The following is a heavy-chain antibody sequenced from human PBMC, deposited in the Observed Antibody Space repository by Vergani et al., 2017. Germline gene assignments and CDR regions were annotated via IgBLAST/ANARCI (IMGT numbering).Heavy chain of an antibody. CDR1: GGTFSSYT. Sequence: QVQLVQSGAEVKKPGSSVKVSCKASGGTFSSYTISWVRQAPGQGLEWMGRIIPILGIANSAQKFQGRVTITADKSTSTAYMELSSLRSEDTAVYYCARGTYDILTGGWFDPWGQGTLVTVSS. CDR2: IIPILGIA. V-gene: IGHV1-69*02. D-gene: IGHD3-9*01. CDR3: ARGTYDILTGGWFDP. J-gene: IGHJ5*02.